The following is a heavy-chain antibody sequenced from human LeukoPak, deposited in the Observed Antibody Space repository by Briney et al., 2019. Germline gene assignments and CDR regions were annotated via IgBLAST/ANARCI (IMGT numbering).Heavy chain of an antibody. J-gene: IGHJ5*02. CDR1: GGSFSGHY. Sequence: SETLSLTCAVYGGSFSGHYWSWIRQPPGKGLEWIGEINHSGSTNYNPSLKSRVTISVDTSKNQFSLKLSSVTAADTAVYYCARGRLIVVVPAALNWFDPWGQGTLVTVSS. V-gene: IGHV4-34*01. CDR2: INHSGST. D-gene: IGHD2-2*01. CDR3: ARGRLIVVVPAALNWFDP.